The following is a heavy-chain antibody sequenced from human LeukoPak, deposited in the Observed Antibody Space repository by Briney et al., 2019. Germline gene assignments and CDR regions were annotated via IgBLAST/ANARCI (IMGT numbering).Heavy chain of an antibody. D-gene: IGHD3-22*01. J-gene: IGHJ4*02. CDR3: ARIPPYYYDSSGLPDN. CDR1: GFTVSSNY. CDR2: IYSGGST. Sequence: GGSLRLSCAASGFTVSSNYMRWVRQAPGKGLGWVSVIYSGGSTYYADSVKGRFTISRDNSKNTLYLQMNSLRAEDTAVYYCARIPPYYYDSSGLPDNWGQGTLVTVSS. V-gene: IGHV3-53*01.